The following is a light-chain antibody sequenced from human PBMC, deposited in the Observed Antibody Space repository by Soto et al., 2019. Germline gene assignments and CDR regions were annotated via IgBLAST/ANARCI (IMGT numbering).Light chain of an antibody. CDR2: DAS. Sequence: IVLTQSPATLSVSPGERATLSCRASQTVRSNLAWYQQKPGQAPTLLIYDASTRATGIPVRFRGSGSGTEFTLTISSMKSEDSAVDYCHQYNNFWTFGQGTKVDI. V-gene: IGKV3-15*01. CDR1: QTVRSN. J-gene: IGKJ1*01. CDR3: HQYNNFWT.